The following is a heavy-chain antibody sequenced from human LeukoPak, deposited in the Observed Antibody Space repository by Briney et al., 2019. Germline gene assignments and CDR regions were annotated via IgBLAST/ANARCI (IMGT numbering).Heavy chain of an antibody. CDR1: GDKFSTYW. Sequence: GESLKISCKGIGDKFSTYWIGWVRQMPGKGLEWMGSIYLGDSDTRYSPSFQGRVSLSADKSASTAYLQWSSLKASDTAIYYCASPSGSNDAFDIWGQGTMVTVSS. V-gene: IGHV5-51*01. J-gene: IGHJ3*02. CDR2: IYLGDSDT. CDR3: ASPSGSNDAFDI. D-gene: IGHD1-26*01.